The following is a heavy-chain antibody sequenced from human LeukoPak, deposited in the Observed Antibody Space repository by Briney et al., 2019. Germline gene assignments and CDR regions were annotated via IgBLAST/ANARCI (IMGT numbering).Heavy chain of an antibody. J-gene: IGHJ6*03. Sequence: ALETLSLTCAVYGGSFSGYYWSWIRQPPGKGLEWVGEINHSGSTNYNPSLKSRVTISVDTSKNQFSLKLSSVTAADTAVYYCARGVMVRGVIIVYYMDVWGKGTTVTVSS. CDR1: GGSFSGYY. V-gene: IGHV4-34*01. D-gene: IGHD3-10*01. CDR2: INHSGST. CDR3: ARGVMVRGVIIVYYMDV.